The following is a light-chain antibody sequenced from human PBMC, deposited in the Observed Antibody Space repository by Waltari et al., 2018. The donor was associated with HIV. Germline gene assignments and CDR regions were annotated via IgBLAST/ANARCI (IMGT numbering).Light chain of an antibody. CDR3: SSYARTNPYVI. J-gene: IGLJ2*01. CDR1: SSDVGGYNY. CDR2: EVT. Sequence: QSALTQPAPVSGSPGQSITICCTGTSSDVGGYNYVSWYQQHPGKAPNLMIYEVTNRPSGVSDRFFGSKSGNTASLTISGLQTEDEADYYCSSYARTNPYVIFGGGTKLTVL. V-gene: IGLV2-14*01.